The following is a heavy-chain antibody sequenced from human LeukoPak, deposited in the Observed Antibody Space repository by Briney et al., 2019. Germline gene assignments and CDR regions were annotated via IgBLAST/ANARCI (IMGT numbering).Heavy chain of an antibody. CDR2: INLSGGST. CDR1: GYTLTSYY. V-gene: IGHV1-46*01. J-gene: IGHJ4*02. D-gene: IGHD6-13*01. CDR3: ARDNGYSYGPRIAAAGTQFDY. Sequence: GGSVKVSCKASGYTLTSYYMHWVRQAPGQGLEWMGIINLSGGSTSYAQKFQGRVTMTRDTSTSTVYMELSSLRSEDTAVYYCARDNGYSYGPRIAAAGTQFDYWGQGTLVTVSS.